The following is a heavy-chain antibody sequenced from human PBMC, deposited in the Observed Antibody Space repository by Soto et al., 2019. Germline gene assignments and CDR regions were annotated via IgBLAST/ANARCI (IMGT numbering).Heavy chain of an antibody. D-gene: IGHD2-15*01. V-gene: IGHV1-18*01. CDR2: TNTYTGDT. CDR3: AXXXXHCSGGTCYSDY. J-gene: IGHJ4*02. CDR1: GYTFSSYG. Sequence: QVYLVQSGAEVKKPGASVKLSCKATGYTFSSYGISWVRQAPGQGLEWMGWTNTYTGDTIYAQKFQGRVSMTTDVLTTTSYXELXSLKSDDTAVYXCAXXXXHCSGGTCYSDYWGQGTLVTVSS.